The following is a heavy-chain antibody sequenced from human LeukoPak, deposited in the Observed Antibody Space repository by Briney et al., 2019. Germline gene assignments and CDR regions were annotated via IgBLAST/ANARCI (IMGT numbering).Heavy chain of an antibody. CDR2: IYYSGST. D-gene: IGHD3-22*01. CDR1: GGSISSGDCY. Sequence: SETLSLTCTVSGGSISSGDCYWSWIRQPPGKGLKWIGYIYYSGSTYYNPSLKSRVTISVDTSKNQSSLKLSSVTAADTAVYYCARGRISSDSSGYLPPTLFDYWGQGTLVTVSS. V-gene: IGHV4-30-4*01. J-gene: IGHJ4*02. CDR3: ARGRISSDSSGYLPPTLFDY.